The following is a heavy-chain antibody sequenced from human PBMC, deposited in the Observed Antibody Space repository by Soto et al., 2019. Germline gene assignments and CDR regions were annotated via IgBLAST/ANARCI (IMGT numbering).Heavy chain of an antibody. J-gene: IGHJ4*02. Sequence: ASVKVSCKASGYTFTTYAIHWVRQAPGQRLEWMGWINAGNGNTKYSQKFQGRVTITRDTSASTAYMELSSLRSEDTAVYYCACVIGLDHHSYWRQGTLVTVSS. CDR3: ACVIGLDHHSY. D-gene: IGHD3-10*01. V-gene: IGHV1-3*01. CDR1: GYTFTTYA. CDR2: INAGNGNT.